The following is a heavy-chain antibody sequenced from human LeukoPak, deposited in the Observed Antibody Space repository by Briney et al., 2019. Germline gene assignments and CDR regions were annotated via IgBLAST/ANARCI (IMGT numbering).Heavy chain of an antibody. Sequence: SGTLSLTCAVSGGSISSSNWWTWVRQPPGKGLDWIGEIYHSGSTNYNPSLKSRVTISVDKSKNQFSLKLTSVTAADTAVYYCARDRSSSWRAFDIWGQGTMVTVSS. D-gene: IGHD6-13*01. CDR2: IYHSGST. CDR1: GGSISSSNW. V-gene: IGHV4-4*02. CDR3: ARDRSSSWRAFDI. J-gene: IGHJ3*02.